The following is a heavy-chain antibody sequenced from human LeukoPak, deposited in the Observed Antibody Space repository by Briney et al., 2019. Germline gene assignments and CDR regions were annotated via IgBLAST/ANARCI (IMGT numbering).Heavy chain of an antibody. V-gene: IGHV1-2*02. CDR1: GYTFTGYY. J-gene: IGHJ3*02. Sequence: ASVKVSCKASGYTFTGYYMHWVRQAPGQGLEWMGGINPNSGGTNYAQKFQGRVNVTRDTSISTAYMELRRLRSDDTAVYYCARVQRWFGEEALDIWGQGTMVTVSS. D-gene: IGHD3-10*01. CDR3: ARVQRWFGEEALDI. CDR2: INPNSGGT.